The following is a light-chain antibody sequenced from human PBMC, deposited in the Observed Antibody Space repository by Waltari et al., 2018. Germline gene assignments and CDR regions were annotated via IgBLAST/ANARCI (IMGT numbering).Light chain of an antibody. V-gene: IGKV3-11*01. J-gene: IGKJ1*01. CDR1: HRVGRS. Sequence: RASHRVGRSLAWYQQKPGQPPRVLIYNASNRASGIPDRFSGSGSGADFSLTISRLEPEDFAVYYCQMYVRLPVTFGQGTKVEVK. CDR2: NAS. CDR3: QMYVRLPVT.